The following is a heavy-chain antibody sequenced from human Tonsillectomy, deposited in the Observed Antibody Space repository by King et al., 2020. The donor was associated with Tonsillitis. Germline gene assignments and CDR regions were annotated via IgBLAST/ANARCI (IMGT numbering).Heavy chain of an antibody. D-gene: IGHD2-15*01. CDR1: GFTFRNYA. Sequence: VQLVESGGGVVQPGRSLRLSCAASGFTFRNYAMHWVRQAPGKGLEWVAVISFDGSNKYYADSVKGRFTISRDNSKNTLYLQMNTLRTEDTAVYYCARGRAVVVTATDFDYWGQGTLVTVSS. J-gene: IGHJ4*02. CDR2: ISFDGSNK. CDR3: ARGRAVVVTATDFDY. V-gene: IGHV3-30*04.